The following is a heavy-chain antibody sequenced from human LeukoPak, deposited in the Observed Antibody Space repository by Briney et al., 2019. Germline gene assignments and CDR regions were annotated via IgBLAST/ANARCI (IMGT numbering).Heavy chain of an antibody. CDR2: ISSSNNYI. CDR3: ARVSFYGFWSGYLSRPGYFDY. Sequence: GGSLRLSCAASGFTFSSYNMNWVRQAPGKGLEWVSSISSSNNYIYYADSVKGRFTISRDNAKNSLYLQMNSLRAEDTAVYYCARVSFYGFWSGYLSRPGYFDYWGQGTLVTVSS. CDR1: GFTFSSYN. J-gene: IGHJ4*02. V-gene: IGHV3-21*01. D-gene: IGHD3-3*01.